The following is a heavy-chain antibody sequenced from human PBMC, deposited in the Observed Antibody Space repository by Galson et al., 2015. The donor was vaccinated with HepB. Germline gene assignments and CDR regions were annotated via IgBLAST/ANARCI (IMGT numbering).Heavy chain of an antibody. D-gene: IGHD5-18*01. CDR2: ISYDGSNK. CDR1: GFTFSSYG. Sequence: SLRLSCAASGFTFSSYGMHWVRQAPGKGLEWVAVISYDGSNKYYADSVKGRFTISRDNSKNTLYLQMNSLRAEDTAVYYCARDEAGDAWIQLRHWGQGTLVTASS. V-gene: IGHV3-30*03. J-gene: IGHJ4*02. CDR3: ARDEAGDAWIQLRH.